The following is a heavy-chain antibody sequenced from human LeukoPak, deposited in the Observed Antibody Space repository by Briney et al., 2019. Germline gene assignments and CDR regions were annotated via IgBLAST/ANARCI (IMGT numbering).Heavy chain of an antibody. CDR1: GFTFSSYA. CDR3: AKNRYQLPIGFDY. V-gene: IGHV3-23*01. J-gene: IGHJ4*02. D-gene: IGHD2-2*01. CDR2: ISGSGGST. Sequence: GGSLRLSCAASGFTFSSYAMSWVRQAPGKGLEWVSAISGSGGSTYNADSVKGRFTMSRDNSKNKLYLQMNSLRAEDTAVYFCAKNRYQLPIGFDYWGQGTLVTVSS.